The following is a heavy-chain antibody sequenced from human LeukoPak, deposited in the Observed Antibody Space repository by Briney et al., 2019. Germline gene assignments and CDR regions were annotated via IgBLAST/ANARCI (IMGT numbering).Heavy chain of an antibody. J-gene: IGHJ4*02. D-gene: IGHD6-6*01. V-gene: IGHV4-34*01. Sequence: SETLSLTCAVSGGSFSGYYWSWIRQPPGKGLEWIGEINHSGSTNYNPSLKSRVTISVDTSKNQFSLKLGSVTAADTAVYYCARALRGIAARLYPYWGQGTLVTVSS. CDR1: GGSFSGYY. CDR3: ARALRGIAARLYPY. CDR2: INHSGST.